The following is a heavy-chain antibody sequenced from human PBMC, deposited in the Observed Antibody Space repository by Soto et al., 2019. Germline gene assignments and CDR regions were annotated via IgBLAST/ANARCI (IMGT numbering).Heavy chain of an antibody. CDR2: IYYSGIT. CDR1: GDTVSSSSYY. CDR3: GSSAFGQATLKLPDF. V-gene: IGHV4-39*01. J-gene: IGHJ4*02. Sequence: QLRLQESGPGLVKPSETLSPACTVSGDTVSSSSYYWGWIRQPPGKGLAWIGSIYYSGITYYSPSLETRIIMSVKTSKNQLSLKLTSVTAADAAVYFCGSSAFGQATLKLPDFWGQGTLVTVSS. D-gene: IGHD1-1*01.